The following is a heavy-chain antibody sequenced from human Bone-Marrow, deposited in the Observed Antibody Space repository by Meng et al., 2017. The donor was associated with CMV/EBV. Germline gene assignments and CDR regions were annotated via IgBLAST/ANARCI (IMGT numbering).Heavy chain of an antibody. D-gene: IGHD1-26*01. Sequence: GGSLRLSCAASGFTFSSYDMHWVRQATGKGLEWVSAIGTAGDTYYPGSVKGRFTISRENAKNSLYLQMNSLRAGDTAVYYCARGGGRYSGDYWGQGTLVTVSS. CDR2: IGTAGDT. V-gene: IGHV3-13*01. CDR3: ARGGGRYSGDY. J-gene: IGHJ4*02. CDR1: GFTFSSYD.